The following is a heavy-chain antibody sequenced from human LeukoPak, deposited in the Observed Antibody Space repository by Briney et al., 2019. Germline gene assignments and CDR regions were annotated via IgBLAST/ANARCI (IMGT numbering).Heavy chain of an antibody. CDR3: ASESITGTEGMDV. CDR2: IYYSGST. D-gene: IGHD1-7*01. CDR1: GGSFSGYY. V-gene: IGHV4-34*09. J-gene: IGHJ6*02. Sequence: SETLSLTCAVYGGSFSGYYWSWIRQTPGEGLEWIGYIYYSGSTYYNPSLKSRVTISVDTSKNQFSLKLSSVTAADTAVYYCASESITGTEGMDVWGQGTTVTVSS.